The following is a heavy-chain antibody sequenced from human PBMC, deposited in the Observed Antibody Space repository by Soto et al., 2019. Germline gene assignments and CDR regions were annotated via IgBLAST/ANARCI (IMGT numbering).Heavy chain of an antibody. CDR1: GYTFTSYA. Sequence: ASVKVSCKASGYTFTSYAMHWVRQAPGQRLEWMGWINAGNGNTKYSQKFQGRVTITRDTSASTAYMELSSLRSEDTAVYYCASEAVAAAAVYGLDVWGQGTTVTASS. CDR3: ASEAVAAAAVYGLDV. V-gene: IGHV1-3*01. J-gene: IGHJ6*02. D-gene: IGHD6-13*01. CDR2: INAGNGNT.